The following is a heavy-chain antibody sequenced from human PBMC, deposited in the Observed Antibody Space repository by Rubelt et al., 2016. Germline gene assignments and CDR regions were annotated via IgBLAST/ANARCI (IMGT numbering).Heavy chain of an antibody. CDR2: INPNSGGT. V-gene: IGHV1-2*02. J-gene: IGHJ3*02. CDR1: GYTFTGYY. D-gene: IGHD3-9*01. CDR3: ARGAGGRYFDWYDAFDI. Sequence: QVQLVQSGSELKKPGASVKVSCKASGYTFTGYYMHWVRQAPGQGLEWMGWINPNSGGTNNAQKVQGRGTMTRDPSIRTAYMELSRLRSGDTAVYYCARGAGGRYFDWYDAFDIWGQGTMVTVSS.